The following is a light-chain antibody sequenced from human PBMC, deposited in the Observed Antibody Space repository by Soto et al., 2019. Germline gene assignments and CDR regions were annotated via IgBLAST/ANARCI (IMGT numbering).Light chain of an antibody. CDR3: YSTDISGIHRV. CDR2: EDN. CDR1: ALPKKF. V-gene: IGLV3-10*01. Sequence: SYELTQPPSVSVSPGQTARITCSGDALPKKFAYWFQQKSGQAPVLVIYEDNKRPSGIPEKFSGSFSGTMATLTITGAHVDDEADYYCYSTDISGIHRVFGAGTKLTV. J-gene: IGLJ3*02.